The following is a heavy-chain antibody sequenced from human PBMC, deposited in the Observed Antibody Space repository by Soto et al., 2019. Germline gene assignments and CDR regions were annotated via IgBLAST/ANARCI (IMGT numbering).Heavy chain of an antibody. CDR3: ASPSYYGSGSRFPFDY. Sequence: SETLSLTCTVSGGSISSSSYYWGWIRQPPGKGLEWIGSIYYSGYTYYNPSLKSRVTISVDTSKNQFSLKLSSVTAADTAVYYCASPSYYGSGSRFPFDYWGQGTLVTVSS. CDR2: IYYSGYT. D-gene: IGHD3-10*01. CDR1: GGSISSSSYY. J-gene: IGHJ4*02. V-gene: IGHV4-39*01.